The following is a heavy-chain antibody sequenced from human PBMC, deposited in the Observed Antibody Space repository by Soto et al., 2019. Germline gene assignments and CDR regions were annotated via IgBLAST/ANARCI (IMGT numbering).Heavy chain of an antibody. CDR1: GFTFSSYG. CDR3: AREGKNWNDVYYFDY. V-gene: IGHV3-33*01. CDR2: IWYDGSNK. J-gene: IGHJ4*02. Sequence: GGSLRLSCAASGFTFSSYGMHWVRQAPGKGLEWVAVIWYDGSNKYYADSVKGRFTISRDNSKNTLYLQMNSLRAEDTAVYYCAREGKNWNDVYYFDYWGQGTLVTVSS. D-gene: IGHD1-1*01.